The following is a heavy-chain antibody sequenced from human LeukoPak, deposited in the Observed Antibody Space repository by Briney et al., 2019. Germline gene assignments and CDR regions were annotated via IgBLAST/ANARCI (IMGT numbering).Heavy chain of an antibody. CDR1: GYTFTSYG. D-gene: IGHD6-6*01. CDR2: ISAYNGNT. CDR3: ARDMIGYSSSSEGSYYYYYMDV. V-gene: IGHV1-18*01. J-gene: IGHJ6*03. Sequence: GASVKVSCKASGYTFTSYGISWVRQAPGQGFEWMGWISAYNGNTNYAQKLQGRVTMTTDTSTSTAYMELRSLRSDDTAVYYFARDMIGYSSSSEGSYYYYYMDVWGKGTTVTVSS.